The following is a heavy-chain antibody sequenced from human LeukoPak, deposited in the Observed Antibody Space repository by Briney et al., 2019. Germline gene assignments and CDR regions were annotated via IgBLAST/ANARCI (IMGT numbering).Heavy chain of an antibody. J-gene: IGHJ4*02. CDR3: TRDPTYYDILTGYYSLYYFDY. D-gene: IGHD3-9*01. V-gene: IGHV3-49*04. Sequence: GGSLRLSCAASGFTFSSYSMNWVRQAPGKGLEWVGFIRSKAYGGTTEYAASVKGRFTISRDDSKSIAYLQMNSLKTEDTAVYYCTRDPTYYDILTGYYSLYYFDYWGQGTLVTVSS. CDR1: GFTFSSYS. CDR2: IRSKAYGGTT.